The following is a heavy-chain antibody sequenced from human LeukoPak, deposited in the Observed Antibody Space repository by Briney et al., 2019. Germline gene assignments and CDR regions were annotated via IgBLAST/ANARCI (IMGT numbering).Heavy chain of an antibody. J-gene: IGHJ6*04. CDR3: ARKAYGLDV. CDR2: IYYSGST. V-gene: IGHV4-59*01. CDR1: GGSISSYY. Sequence: KLSETLSLTCTVSGGSISSYYWSWIRQPPGKGLEWIGYIYYSGSTNYNPSLKSRVTISVDTSKNQFSLKLSSVTAADTAVYYCARKAYGLDVWGKGTTVTGSS.